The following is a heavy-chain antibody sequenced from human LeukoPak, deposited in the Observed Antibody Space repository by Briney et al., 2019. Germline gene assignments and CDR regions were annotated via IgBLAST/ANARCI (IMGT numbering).Heavy chain of an antibody. CDR3: ARDARNDAEAFLDY. Sequence: GGSLRLSCAASGLTVSGNCMNWVRQAPGKGLEWVSAIFTDDTTYYGGSVKGRFTISRDNSKNTLYLQMNSLRAEDTAVYYCARDARNDAEAFLDYWGQGTLVTVSS. J-gene: IGHJ4*02. CDR2: IFTDDTT. CDR1: GLTVSGNC. V-gene: IGHV3-66*01. D-gene: IGHD2-8*01.